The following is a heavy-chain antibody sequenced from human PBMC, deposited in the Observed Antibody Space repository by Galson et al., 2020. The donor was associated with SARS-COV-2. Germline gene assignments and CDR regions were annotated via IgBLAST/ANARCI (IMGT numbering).Heavy chain of an antibody. V-gene: IGHV3-21*01. Sequence: GGSLRLSCAASGFTFSSYSMNWVRQAPGKGLEWVSSISSSSSYIYYADSVKGRFTISRDNAKNSLYLQMNSLRAEDTAVYYCARGKVRGALPGYWGQGTLVTVSS. D-gene: IGHD3-10*01. CDR1: GFTFSSYS. CDR3: ARGKVRGALPGY. J-gene: IGHJ4*02. CDR2: ISSSSSYI.